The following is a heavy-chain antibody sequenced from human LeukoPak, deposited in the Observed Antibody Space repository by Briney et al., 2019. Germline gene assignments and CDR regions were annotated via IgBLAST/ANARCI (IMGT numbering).Heavy chain of an antibody. J-gene: IGHJ4*02. CDR1: GFTFTNFA. Sequence: GGSLRLSCAASGFTFTNFAMTWVRQAPGKGLEWVAATVGIGPDTYHADSVKGRFTTSRDNSKNILHLQMNSLRVEDTAVYYCTKASAERCLGAFCYPFDHWGQGTLVTVSS. CDR2: TVGIGPDT. V-gene: IGHV3-23*01. D-gene: IGHD2-15*01. CDR3: TKASAERCLGAFCYPFDH.